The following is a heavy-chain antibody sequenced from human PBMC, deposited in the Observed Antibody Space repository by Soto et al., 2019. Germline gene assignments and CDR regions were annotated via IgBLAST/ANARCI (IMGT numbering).Heavy chain of an antibody. Sequence: QVQLVQSGAEVKKPGASVKVSCKASGYSFTSYGIIWVRQAPGQGLEWMGWISVYNGNTNYAQKLQGRVTMTTDTSKSTAYMELRSMRSDETAVYYCARRRYPYYYGMDVWGQGTTVTVSS. CDR2: ISVYNGNT. V-gene: IGHV1-18*01. J-gene: IGHJ6*02. CDR1: GYSFTSYG. CDR3: ARRRYPYYYGMDV. D-gene: IGHD1-26*01.